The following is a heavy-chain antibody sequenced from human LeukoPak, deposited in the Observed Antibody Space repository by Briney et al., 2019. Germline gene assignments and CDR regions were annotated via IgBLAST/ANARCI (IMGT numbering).Heavy chain of an antibody. CDR2: INHSGST. CDR3: ARARNYDYVWGSYRYSYYFDY. D-gene: IGHD3-16*02. J-gene: IGHJ4*02. Sequence: SETLSLTCTVSGGSINSYYWSWIRQPPGKGLEWIGEINHSGSTNYNPSLKSRVTISVDTSTNQFSLKLSSVTAADTAVYYCARARNYDYVWGSYRYSYYFDYWGQGTLVTVSS. V-gene: IGHV4-34*01. CDR1: GGSINSYY.